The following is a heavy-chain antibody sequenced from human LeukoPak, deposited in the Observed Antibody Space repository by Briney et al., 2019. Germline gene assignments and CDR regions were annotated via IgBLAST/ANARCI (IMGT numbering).Heavy chain of an antibody. CDR1: GYSISSGYY. J-gene: IGHJ6*04. CDR2: IYHSGST. V-gene: IGHV4-38-2*02. Sequence: SETLSLTCAVSGYSISSGYYWGWIRQPPGKGLEWIGSIYHSGSTYYNPSLKSRVTISVDTSKNQFSLKLSSVTAADTAVYYCARDLLYDYGGYKYYYGMDVWGKGTTVTVSS. D-gene: IGHD4-17*01. CDR3: ARDLLYDYGGYKYYYGMDV.